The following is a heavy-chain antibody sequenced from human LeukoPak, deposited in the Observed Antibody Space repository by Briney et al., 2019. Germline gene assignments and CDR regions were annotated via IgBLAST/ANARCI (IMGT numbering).Heavy chain of an antibody. CDR3: ARDLPCSSTSCQGNFDL. CDR2: IYHSGST. Sequence: PSETLSLTCTVSGYSIRRGYYWGWIRQPPGKGLEWIGYIYHSGSTYYNPSLKSRVTISVDRSKNQLSLKLSSVTAADTAVYYCARDLPCSSTSCQGNFDLWGRGTLVTVSS. J-gene: IGHJ2*01. V-gene: IGHV4-38-2*02. D-gene: IGHD2-2*01. CDR1: GYSIRRGYY.